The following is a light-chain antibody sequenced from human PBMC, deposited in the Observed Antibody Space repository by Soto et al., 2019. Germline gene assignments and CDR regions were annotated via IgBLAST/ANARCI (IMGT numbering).Light chain of an antibody. J-gene: IGKJ1*01. Sequence: EIVMTQSPATLSVSPGESATLSCRSSQNIRNNLAWYQQKPGQAPRLLFSDTSTRATTVPARFNGSGSGTEFSLAISSLEPEDFAVYYCQQRSNWPRTFGPGTKVDI. CDR3: QQRSNWPRT. V-gene: IGKV3-11*01. CDR2: DTS. CDR1: QNIRNN.